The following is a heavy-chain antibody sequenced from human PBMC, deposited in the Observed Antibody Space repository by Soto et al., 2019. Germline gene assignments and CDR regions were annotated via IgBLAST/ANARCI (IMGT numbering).Heavy chain of an antibody. D-gene: IGHD3-22*01. V-gene: IGHV3-30-3*01. CDR1: GFTFSSYA. CDR3: ARGGSYDSSGYYFYKFDY. Sequence: LRLSCAASGFTFSSYAMHWVRQAPGKGLEWVAVISYDGSNKYYADSVKGRFTISRDNSKNTLYLQMNSLRAEDTAVYYCARGGSYDSSGYYFYKFDYWGQGTLVTVSS. J-gene: IGHJ4*02. CDR2: ISYDGSNK.